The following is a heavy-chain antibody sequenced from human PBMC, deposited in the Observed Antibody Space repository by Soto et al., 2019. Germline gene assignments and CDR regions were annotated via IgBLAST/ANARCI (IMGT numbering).Heavy chain of an antibody. CDR1: GFPLSDYG. J-gene: IGHJ4*02. Sequence: QVQLVESGGGVVQPGRSLRLSCAVSGFPLSDYGMHWVRQAPGKGLEWVAVIWYDESKKYYADSVKGRFTISRDTSKNMVYLQMNSLRVEDTAVYYCASARGSSNFDYWGQGTLVTVSS. CDR3: ASARGSSNFDY. D-gene: IGHD1-26*01. CDR2: IWYDESKK. V-gene: IGHV3-33*01.